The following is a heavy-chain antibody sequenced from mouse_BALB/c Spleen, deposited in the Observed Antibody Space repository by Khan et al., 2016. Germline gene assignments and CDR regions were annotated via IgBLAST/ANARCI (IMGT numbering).Heavy chain of an antibody. Sequence: QVQLKQSGAELARPGASVKLSCKASGYTFTSYWMQWVKQRPGQGLEWIGAIYPGDGDTSYNQKFKGKATLTADTSSSTAYMQLSSLESGDSAVYYCARYYDSSYDYLHYRGQGTTLTVSS. J-gene: IGHJ2*01. CDR3: ARYYDSSYDYLHY. V-gene: IGHV1-87*01. CDR2: IYPGDGDT. D-gene: IGHD1-1*01. CDR1: GYTFTSYW.